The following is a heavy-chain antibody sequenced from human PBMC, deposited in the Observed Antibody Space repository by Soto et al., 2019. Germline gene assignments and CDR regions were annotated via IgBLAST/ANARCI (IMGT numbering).Heavy chain of an antibody. J-gene: IGHJ6*03. CDR1: GGSISSSSYY. D-gene: IGHD3-16*01. V-gene: IGHV4-39*01. Sequence: ETLSLTCTVSGGSISSSSYYWGWIRQPPGKGLEWIGSIYYSGSTYYNPSLKSRVTISVDTSKNQFSLKLSSVTAADTAVYYCASTVSTYYYYYMDVWGKGTTVTVSS. CDR3: ASTVSTYYYYYMDV. CDR2: IYYSGST.